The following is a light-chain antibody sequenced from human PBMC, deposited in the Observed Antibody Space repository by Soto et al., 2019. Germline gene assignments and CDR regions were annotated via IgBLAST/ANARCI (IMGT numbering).Light chain of an antibody. CDR1: QSVSSY. J-gene: IGKJ5*01. CDR2: DAS. CDR3: QQYGNSPQIT. Sequence: EIVMTQSPGTLSVSPGERATLSCRASQSVSSYLAWYQQKPGQAPRLLIYDASNRATGIPARFSGSGSGTDFTLTISRLEPEDFAVYFCQQYGNSPQITFGQGTRLEIK. V-gene: IGKV3-20*01.